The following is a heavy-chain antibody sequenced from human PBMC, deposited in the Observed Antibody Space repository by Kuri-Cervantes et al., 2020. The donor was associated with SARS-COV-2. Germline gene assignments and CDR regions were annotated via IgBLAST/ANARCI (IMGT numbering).Heavy chain of an antibody. CDR3: ARGDCSGGSCYGMDV. V-gene: IGHV4-59*01. D-gene: IGHD2-15*01. CDR1: GGSISSYY. Sequence: SETLSLTCTVSGGSISSYYWSWIRQPPGKGLEWIGYIYYSGSTNYDPPLKRRVTISVDTSKNQFSLKLSSVTAADTAVYYCARGDCSGGSCYGMDVWGQGTTVTVSS. J-gene: IGHJ6*02. CDR2: IYYSGST.